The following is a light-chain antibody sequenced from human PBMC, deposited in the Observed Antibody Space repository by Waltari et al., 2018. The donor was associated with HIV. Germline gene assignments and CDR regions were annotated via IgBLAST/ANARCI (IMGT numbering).Light chain of an antibody. J-gene: IGKJ4*01. V-gene: IGKV2-28*01. CDR2: LGS. CDR1: QSLLHSNGYNY. CDR3: MQALQAPST. Sequence: DIVMTQSPLSLPVTPGEPASISCRSSQSLLHSNGYNYLDWYLQKPGQSPQLLIYLGSNRASGVPDRFSGSGSGTEFTLKISRVEAEDVGVYYCMQALQAPSTFGGGTKVEMK.